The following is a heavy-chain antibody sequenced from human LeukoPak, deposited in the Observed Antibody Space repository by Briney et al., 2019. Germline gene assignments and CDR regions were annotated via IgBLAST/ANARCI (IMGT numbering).Heavy chain of an antibody. V-gene: IGHV3-23*01. CDR2: ISGSGGST. Sequence: GGSLRLSCAGSGFTFTSYAMNWVRQAPGKGLEWVSVISGSGGSTLYADSVKGRFTISRDNSKNTLYLQMNSLRAEDTAVYYCARGDYYYDSSGYQDNWGQGTLVTVSS. J-gene: IGHJ4*02. CDR1: GFTFTSYA. CDR3: ARGDYYYDSSGYQDN. D-gene: IGHD3-22*01.